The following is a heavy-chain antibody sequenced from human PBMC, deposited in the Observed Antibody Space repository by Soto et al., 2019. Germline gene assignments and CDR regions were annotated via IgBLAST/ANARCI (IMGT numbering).Heavy chain of an antibody. CDR3: ARDNRPYYYDSSGSVYFQH. D-gene: IGHD3-22*01. CDR2: IIPIFGTA. CDR1: GGAFSSYA. V-gene: IGHV1-69*13. J-gene: IGHJ1*01. Sequence: SVKVSCKASGGAFSSYAISWVRQAPGQGLEWMGGIIPIFGTANYAQKFQGRVTITADESTSTAYMELSSLRSEDTAVYYCARDNRPYYYDSSGSVYFQHWGQGTLVTVSS.